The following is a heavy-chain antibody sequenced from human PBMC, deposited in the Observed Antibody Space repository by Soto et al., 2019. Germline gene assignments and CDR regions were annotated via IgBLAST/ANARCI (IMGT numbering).Heavy chain of an antibody. CDR1: GYTFTSYY. CDR2: IKPSGGST. Sequence: QVQLVQSGAEVKKPGASVKVSCKASGYTFTSYYMHWVRQAPGQGLEWMGIIKPSGGSTRYAQKFQGRVTMTRDTSTSTVYMELSSLRSEDTAVYYCAREGCSGGSCYDADWFDPWGQGTLVTVSS. J-gene: IGHJ5*02. D-gene: IGHD2-15*01. CDR3: AREGCSGGSCYDADWFDP. V-gene: IGHV1-46*03.